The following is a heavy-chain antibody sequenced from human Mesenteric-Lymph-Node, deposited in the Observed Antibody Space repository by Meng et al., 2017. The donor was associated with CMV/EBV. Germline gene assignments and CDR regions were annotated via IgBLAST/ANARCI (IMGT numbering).Heavy chain of an antibody. V-gene: IGHV3-30*03. D-gene: IGHD3-22*01. CDR1: GFTFSSYW. CDR2: ISYDGSNK. J-gene: IGHJ4*02. CDR3: ARDRHYYDSSGYYYLFDY. Sequence: GESLKISCAASGFTFSSYWMNWVRQAPGKGLEWVAVISYDGSNKYYADSVKGRFTISRDNSKNTLYLQMNSLRAEDTAVYYCARDRHYYDSSGYYYLFDYWGQGTLVTVSS.